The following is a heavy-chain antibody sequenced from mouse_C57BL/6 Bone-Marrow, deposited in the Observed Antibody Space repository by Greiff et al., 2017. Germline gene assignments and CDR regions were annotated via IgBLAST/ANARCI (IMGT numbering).Heavy chain of an antibody. CDR1: GYSITSDY. CDR2: ISYSGST. Sequence: EVQLVESGPGLAKPSQTLSLTCSVTGYSITSDYWNWIRKFPGNKLEYMGYISYSGSTYYNPSLKSRISITRDTSKNQYYLQLNSVTTEDTATYYCAILYGSSSGYFDVWGTGTTVTVSS. J-gene: IGHJ1*03. V-gene: IGHV3-8*01. D-gene: IGHD1-1*01. CDR3: AILYGSSSGYFDV.